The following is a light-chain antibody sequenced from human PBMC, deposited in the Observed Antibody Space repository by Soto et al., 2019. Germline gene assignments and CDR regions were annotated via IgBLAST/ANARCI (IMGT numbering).Light chain of an antibody. CDR2: DAS. CDR1: QSLSSN. J-gene: IGKJ4*01. CDR3: QQYNIWPLT. Sequence: EIVMTQSPATLSVSPGERATLSCRARQSLSSNLAWYQQKPGQPPRLLIYDASARAAGTPARFSGSGSGTEFTLTISSLQSEDFAVYYCQQYNIWPLTFGGGTKVDIK. V-gene: IGKV3-15*01.